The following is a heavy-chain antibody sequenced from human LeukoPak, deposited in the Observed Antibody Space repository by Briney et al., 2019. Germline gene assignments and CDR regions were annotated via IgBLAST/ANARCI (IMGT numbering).Heavy chain of an antibody. J-gene: IGHJ4*02. CDR3: AKDLGGAMIVVV. Sequence: GSLRLSCAASGFTFSSHGMSWGRQTPGKGVEWVSTISSSGGNTYYADSVKGRFTISRDNSKNTLYLQMNSLRAEDTAIYYCAKDLGGAMIVVVGGQGTLVTVSS. V-gene: IGHV3-23*01. CDR1: GFTFSSHG. D-gene: IGHD3-22*01. CDR2: ISSSGGNT.